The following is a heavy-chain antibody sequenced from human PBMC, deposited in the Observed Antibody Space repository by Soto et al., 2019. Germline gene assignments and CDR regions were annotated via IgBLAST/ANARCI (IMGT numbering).Heavy chain of an antibody. CDR3: ARDPSSGPGFGI. CDR1: GFTVSSNY. CDR2: IYSGGST. D-gene: IGHD3-10*01. V-gene: IGHV3-53*02. Sequence: EVQLVETGGGLIQPGGSLRLSCAASGFTVSSNYMSWVRQAPGKGLEWVSVIYSGGSTYYADSVKCRCTISRDNSKNTLYLQMNSLRAEDTAVYYCARDPSSGPGFGIGGQGPLVTVSS. J-gene: IGHJ4*02.